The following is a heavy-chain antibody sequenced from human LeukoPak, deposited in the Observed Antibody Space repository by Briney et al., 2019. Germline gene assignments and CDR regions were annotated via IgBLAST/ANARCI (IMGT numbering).Heavy chain of an antibody. J-gene: IGHJ4*02. D-gene: IGHD2-2*01. CDR2: IYYSGST. Sequence: SETLSLTCTVSGGSISGSSYYWGWIRQPPGKGLEWIGSIYYSGSTNYSPSLKSRVTMSVDTSKNQFSLKLSSVTAADTAVYYCARDVVAAVGSFDYWGQGTQVTVSS. CDR3: ARDVVAAVGSFDY. V-gene: IGHV4-39*07. CDR1: GGSISGSSYY.